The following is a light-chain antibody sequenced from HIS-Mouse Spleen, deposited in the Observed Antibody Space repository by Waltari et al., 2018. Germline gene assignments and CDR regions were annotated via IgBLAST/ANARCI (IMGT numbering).Light chain of an antibody. CDR1: ASPKQY. Sequence: SYELTQPPSVSVSPGQTARITCSGDASPKQYAYSYQQKSGQPPVLVIYEDRKRPSGIPARFSGSSSGTMATLTISGAQVEDEADYYCYSTDSSGNHRVFGGGTKLTVL. V-gene: IGLV3-10*01. CDR3: YSTDSSGNHRV. J-gene: IGLJ2*01. CDR2: EDR.